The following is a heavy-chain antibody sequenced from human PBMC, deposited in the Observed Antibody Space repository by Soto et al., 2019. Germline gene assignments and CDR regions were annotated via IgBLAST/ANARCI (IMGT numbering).Heavy chain of an antibody. CDR3: ARGGKVDYYDSSGSRLIDY. CDR2: IYYSGST. V-gene: IGHV4-59*01. CDR1: GGSISSYY. D-gene: IGHD3-22*01. J-gene: IGHJ4*02. Sequence: PSETLSLTCTVSGGSISSYYWSWIRQPPGKGLEWIGYIYYSGSTNYNPSLKSRVTISVDTSKNQFSLKLSSVTAADTAVYYCARGGKVDYYDSSGSRLIDYWGQGTLVTVSS.